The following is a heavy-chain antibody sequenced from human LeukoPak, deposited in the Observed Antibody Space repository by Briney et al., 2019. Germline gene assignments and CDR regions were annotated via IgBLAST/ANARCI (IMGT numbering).Heavy chain of an antibody. CDR2: INPNTGDT. CDR3: ASSKIAAAGDDAFDI. V-gene: IGHV1-2*02. Sequence: GASVKVSCKTSGYTFTHYYIHWVRQAPGQGLEWMGWINPNTGDTNYAQKFQGRVTMTTDTSTSTAYMELRSLRSDDTAVYYCASSKIAAAGDDAFDIWGQGTMVTVSS. J-gene: IGHJ3*02. CDR1: GYTFTHYY. D-gene: IGHD6-13*01.